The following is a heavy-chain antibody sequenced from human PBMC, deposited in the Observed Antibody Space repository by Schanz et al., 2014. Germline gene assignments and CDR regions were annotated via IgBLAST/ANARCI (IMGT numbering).Heavy chain of an antibody. J-gene: IGHJ3*02. D-gene: IGHD2-15*01. CDR2: ISADNGNT. CDR1: IYTFTIHG. Sequence: VKVSCKASIYTFTIHGLSWVRQAPGQGLEWMGWISADNGNTNYAQKFQDRVIMTTDTSSSIAYMYLRSLRSHHTLLYFRPSATQPRSDFDIWG. V-gene: IGHV1-18*01. CDR3: PSATQPRSDFDI.